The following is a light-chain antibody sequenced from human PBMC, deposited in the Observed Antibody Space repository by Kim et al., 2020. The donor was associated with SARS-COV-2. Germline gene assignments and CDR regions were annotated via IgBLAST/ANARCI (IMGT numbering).Light chain of an antibody. V-gene: IGKV1-27*01. Sequence: ASGGDRVTITCRASQSISNYVAWYQQKPGKVPQLLIYAASTLQAGVPSRFSGSGSGTDFTLTSSSLHPEDVATYYCLKYSSAPWTFGQGTKVDIK. CDR3: LKYSSAPWT. J-gene: IGKJ1*01. CDR1: QSISNY. CDR2: AAS.